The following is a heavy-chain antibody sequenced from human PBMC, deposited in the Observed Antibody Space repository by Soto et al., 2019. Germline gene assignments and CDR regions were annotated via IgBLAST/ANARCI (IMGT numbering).Heavy chain of an antibody. J-gene: IGHJ5*02. CDR2: ISNSGRNI. D-gene: IGHD2-21*01. V-gene: IGHV3-21*04. CDR3: ARGSYLFDP. Sequence: GGSLRLSCAGSGFTFSTYAMSWARQAPGKGLEWVSTISNSGRNINYADSVKGRFTISRDNAKNSLFLQMNTLRAEDTAIYYCARGSYLFDPWGQGTLVTVSS. CDR1: GFTFSTYA.